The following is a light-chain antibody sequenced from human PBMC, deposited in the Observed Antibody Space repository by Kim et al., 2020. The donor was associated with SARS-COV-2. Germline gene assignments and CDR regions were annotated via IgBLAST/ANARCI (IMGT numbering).Light chain of an antibody. CDR1: QSVLYTSNNMNY. CDR3: QQYYSFPLT. CDR2: WAS. J-gene: IGKJ4*01. V-gene: IGKV4-1*01. Sequence: ATVNSKSSQSVLYTSNNMNYLAWFQQKPGQPPKLLIYWASIRESGVPDRFRGSGSGTDFTLTITSLQAEDVAVYYCQQYYSFPLTFGGGTKVDIK.